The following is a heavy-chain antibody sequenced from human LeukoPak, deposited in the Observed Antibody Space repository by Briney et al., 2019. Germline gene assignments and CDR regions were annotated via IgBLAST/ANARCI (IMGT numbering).Heavy chain of an antibody. CDR2: INHSGST. Sequence: SETLSLTCAVYGGSFSGYYWSWIRQPPGKGLEWIGEINHSGSTNYNPSFKSRVTISVDTSKNQFSLKLSSVTAADTAVYYCARGIVVVPAASFDYWGQGTLVTVSS. CDR3: ARGIVVVPAASFDY. J-gene: IGHJ4*02. D-gene: IGHD2-2*01. CDR1: GGSFSGYY. V-gene: IGHV4-34*01.